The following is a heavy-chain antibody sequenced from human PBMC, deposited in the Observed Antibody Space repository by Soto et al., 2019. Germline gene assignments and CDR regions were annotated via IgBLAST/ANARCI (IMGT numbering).Heavy chain of an antibody. CDR1: GFTFSSYG. CDR2: IWYDGSNK. V-gene: IGHV3-33*01. D-gene: IGHD1-26*01. Sequence: GGSLRLSCAASGFTFSSYGMHWVRQAPGKGLEWVAVIWYDGSNKYYADSVKGRFTISRDNSKNTLYLQMNSLRAEDTAVYYCAREGMGGSYYQSWFDPWGQGTLVTVSS. CDR3: AREGMGGSYYQSWFDP. J-gene: IGHJ5*02.